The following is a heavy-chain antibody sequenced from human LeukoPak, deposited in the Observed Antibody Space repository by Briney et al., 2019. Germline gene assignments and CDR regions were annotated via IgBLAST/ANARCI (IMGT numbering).Heavy chain of an antibody. J-gene: IGHJ4*02. CDR3: ARDVAGYSSSWYDY. V-gene: IGHV3-30-3*01. Sequence: PGGSLRLSCAASGFTFSSYAMHWVRQAPGKGLEWVAVISYDGSNKYYADSVKGRFTISRDNSKNTLYLQMNSLRAEDTAVYYCARDVAGYSSSWYDYWGQGTLVTVSS. CDR2: ISYDGSNK. CDR1: GFTFSSYA. D-gene: IGHD6-13*01.